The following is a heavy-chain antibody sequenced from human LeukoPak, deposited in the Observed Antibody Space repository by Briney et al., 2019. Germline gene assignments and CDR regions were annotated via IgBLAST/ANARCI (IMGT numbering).Heavy chain of an antibody. CDR1: GFTFSSYG. CDR3: AKDPIAAANDAFDI. CDR2: IWYDGSNK. J-gene: IGHJ3*02. D-gene: IGHD6-25*01. V-gene: IGHV3-33*06. Sequence: GRSLRLSCAASGFTFSSYGMHWVRQAPGKGLEWLAVIWYDGSNKYYADSVKGRFTISRDNSKNTLYLQMNSLRAEDTAVYYCAKDPIAAANDAFDIWGQGTMVTVSS.